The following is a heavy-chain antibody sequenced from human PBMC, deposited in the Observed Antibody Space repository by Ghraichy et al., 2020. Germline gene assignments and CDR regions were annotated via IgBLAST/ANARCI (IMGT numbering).Heavy chain of an antibody. J-gene: IGHJ6*02. CDR2: IIPMFGTA. Sequence: SVKVSCKASGGTFSSVVISWVRQAPGQGLEWMGGIIPMFGTANHAQKFQGRVTFTAHEFTSTAYMELSSLRSEDTAVYYCARGVNRNHGRSGHYYYGMDVWGQGTTVTVSS. CDR3: ARGVNRNHGRSGHYYYGMDV. V-gene: IGHV1-69*13. D-gene: IGHD1-14*01. CDR1: GGTFSSVV.